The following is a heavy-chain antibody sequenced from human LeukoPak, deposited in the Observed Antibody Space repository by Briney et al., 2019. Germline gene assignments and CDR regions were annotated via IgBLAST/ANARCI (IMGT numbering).Heavy chain of an antibody. CDR1: GFTFSSYA. CDR2: ISSTGGST. J-gene: IGHJ4*02. V-gene: IGHV3-23*01. Sequence: GGSLRLSCTASGFTFSSYAMNWVRQAPGKGLECVSAISSTGGSTYYADSVKGRSTISRDNSGNTLYLQMNSLRAEDTAVYYCGPRGSGIYYDYWGQGTLVTVSS. D-gene: IGHD3-10*01. CDR3: GPRGSGIYYDY.